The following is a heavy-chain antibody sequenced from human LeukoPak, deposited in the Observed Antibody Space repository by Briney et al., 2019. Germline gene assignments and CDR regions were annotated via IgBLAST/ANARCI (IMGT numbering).Heavy chain of an antibody. Sequence: ASVTVSYKASGYTFTTYAIHWVRQAPRPRREWMGWINPGNDNTKYSQKFQGRLTITRDTSASAAYMELSNLRSGDTAVYYCARDYGDYSYFDYWGHGSLVTVSS. CDR2: INPGNDNT. D-gene: IGHD4-17*01. J-gene: IGHJ4*01. CDR3: ARDYGDYSYFDY. CDR1: GYTFTTYA. V-gene: IGHV1-3*01.